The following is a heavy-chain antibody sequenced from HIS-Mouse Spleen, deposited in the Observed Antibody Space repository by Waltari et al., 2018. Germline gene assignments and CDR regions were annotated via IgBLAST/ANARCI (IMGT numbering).Heavy chain of an antibody. CDR1: GYTFTCYN. CDR3: ARDRRYSSSWLVDY. D-gene: IGHD6-13*01. Sequence: QVQLVQSGAEAKKPGASVKVSCKASGYTFTCYNMPWVRQAPGQGLEWMGWINPNSGGTNYAQKFQGRVTMTRDTSISTAYMELSRLRSDDTAVYYCARDRRYSSSWLVDYWGQGTLVTVSS. J-gene: IGHJ4*02. V-gene: IGHV1-2*02. CDR2: INPNSGGT.